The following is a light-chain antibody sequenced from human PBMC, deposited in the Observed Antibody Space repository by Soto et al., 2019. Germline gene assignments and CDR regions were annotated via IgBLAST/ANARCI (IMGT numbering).Light chain of an antibody. CDR2: DAS. J-gene: IGKJ1*01. CDR3: HQYGTSPQT. Sequence: IVLTQSPGALSLSPGESATLSCRASQSVSNTHVAWYQQRPGQAPRLLIYDASRRDIGVPDRFSGSGSGTDFTLTISGLEPEDFAVYFCHQYGTSPQTFGQGTKMDIK. V-gene: IGKV3-20*01. CDR1: QSVSNTH.